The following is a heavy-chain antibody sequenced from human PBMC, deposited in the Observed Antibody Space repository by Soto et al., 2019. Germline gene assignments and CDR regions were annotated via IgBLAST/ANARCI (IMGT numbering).Heavy chain of an antibody. J-gene: IGHJ3*02. CDR2: ISGSGGST. CDR1: GFTFSSYA. CDR3: AKGFAVAIFGVAHTYDAFDI. Sequence: GGSLRLSCAASGFTFSSYAMSWVRQAPGKGLEWVSAISGSGGSTYYADTVKGRFTISRDNSKNTLYLQMNSLRAEGTAVYYCAKGFAVAIFGVAHTYDAFDIWGQGKMVTVSS. V-gene: IGHV3-23*01. D-gene: IGHD3-3*01.